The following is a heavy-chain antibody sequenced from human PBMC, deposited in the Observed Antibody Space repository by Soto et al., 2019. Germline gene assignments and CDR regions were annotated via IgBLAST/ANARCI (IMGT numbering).Heavy chain of an antibody. J-gene: IGHJ4*02. CDR2: ISGSGGST. CDR3: TTDPVTMIVVVPSSG. D-gene: IGHD3-22*01. CDR1: GFTFNNYV. V-gene: IGHV3-23*01. Sequence: GGSLRLSCAASGFTFNNYVMSWVRQAPGKGLEWVSAISGSGGSTYYADSVKGRFTISRDNSKNTLYVQMNSLKTEDTAVYYCTTDPVTMIVVVPSSGWGQGTLVTVSS.